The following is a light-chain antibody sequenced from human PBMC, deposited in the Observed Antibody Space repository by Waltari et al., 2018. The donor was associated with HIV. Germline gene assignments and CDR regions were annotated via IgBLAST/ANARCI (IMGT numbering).Light chain of an antibody. Sequence: SYVLTQPPSVAVAPGQTARITWGGNNIGSKSVQWYQQKPGQAPWLVLYDHRDRPSGIPGRFSGSNFGNTATLTISRVEAGDQADYSCHLWDRDTDHYVFGTGTKVTVL. V-gene: IGLV3-21*02. CDR2: DHR. J-gene: IGLJ1*01. CDR1: NIGSKS. CDR3: HLWDRDTDHYV.